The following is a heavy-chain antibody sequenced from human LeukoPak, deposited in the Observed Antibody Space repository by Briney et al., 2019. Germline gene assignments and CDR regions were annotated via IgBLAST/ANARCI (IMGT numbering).Heavy chain of an antibody. CDR2: IKQDGSQK. V-gene: IGHV3-7*01. Sequence: PGGSLRLSCVASGVTLSNYWMSWVRQAPGKGLEWVANIKQDGSQKYYVDSVKGRFTISRDNAKNSLFLQMNSLRAEDTAVYYCVRDRDYAFDYWGQGTLVTVSS. J-gene: IGHJ4*02. CDR1: GVTLSNYW. D-gene: IGHD4-17*01. CDR3: VRDRDYAFDY.